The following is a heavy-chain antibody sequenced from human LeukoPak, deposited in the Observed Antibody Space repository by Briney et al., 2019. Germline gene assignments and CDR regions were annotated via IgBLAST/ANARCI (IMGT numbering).Heavy chain of an antibody. V-gene: IGHV3-23*01. J-gene: IGHJ4*02. CDR1: GFTFSSYA. CDR2: ISGSGGRT. CDR3: AKSGLHRFDY. Sequence: GGSLRLSCAASGFTFSSYAKSWVRQAPGKGLEWVSSISGSGGRTYYADSVKGRFTISRDNSNTTLSLQMHSLIAEDTAVYYCAKSGLHRFDYWGQGTLVTVSS. D-gene: IGHD2-15*01.